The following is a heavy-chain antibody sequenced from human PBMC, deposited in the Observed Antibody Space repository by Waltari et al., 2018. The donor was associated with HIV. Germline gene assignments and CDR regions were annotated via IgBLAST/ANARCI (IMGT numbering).Heavy chain of an antibody. J-gene: IGHJ6*02. Sequence: QVQLQESGPGLVKPSQTLSLTCTVSGGSISSGSYYWSWIRQPAGKGLGWIGRIYTSGSTNYNPSLKSRVTISVDTSKNQFSLKLSSVTAADTAVYYCAREDTMVRGVVDPYYYYGMDVWGQGTTVTVSS. D-gene: IGHD3-10*01. CDR2: IYTSGST. CDR1: GGSISSGSYY. CDR3: AREDTMVRGVVDPYYYYGMDV. V-gene: IGHV4-61*02.